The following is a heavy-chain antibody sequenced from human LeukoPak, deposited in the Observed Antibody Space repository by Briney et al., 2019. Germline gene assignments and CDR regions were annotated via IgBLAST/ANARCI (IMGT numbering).Heavy chain of an antibody. Sequence: SETLSLTCTVSGGSISSYYWSWIRQPAGKGLEWIGRIYTSGSTNYNPSLKSRVTMSVDTSRNQFSLKLTSVTAADTAVYYCASSRGYSNYYFDYWGQGTLVTVSS. CDR3: ASSRGYSNYYFDY. V-gene: IGHV4-4*07. CDR1: GGSISSYY. CDR2: IYTSGST. J-gene: IGHJ4*02. D-gene: IGHD4-11*01.